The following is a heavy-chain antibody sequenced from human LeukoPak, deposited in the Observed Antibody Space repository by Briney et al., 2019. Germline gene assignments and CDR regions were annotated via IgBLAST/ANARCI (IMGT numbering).Heavy chain of an antibody. D-gene: IGHD3-22*01. CDR1: GFIFNNYG. V-gene: IGHV3-23*01. CDR3: AKGSSGYFADL. J-gene: IGHJ5*02. CDR2: ISNDGGGT. Sequence: GGSLRLSCAASGFIFNNYGLIWVRQAPGKGLEWVSAISNDGGGTTYADFVSGRFTIFRDNSKNTLFLQMNSLRAEDTALYYCAKGSSGYFADLWGQGTLVTVSS.